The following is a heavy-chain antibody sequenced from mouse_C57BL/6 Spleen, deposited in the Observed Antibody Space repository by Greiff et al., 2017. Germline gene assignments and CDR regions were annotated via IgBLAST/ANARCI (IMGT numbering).Heavy chain of an antibody. CDR2: ISRGSSTI. D-gene: IGHD1-1*01. CDR1: GFTFSDYG. Sequence: VQLQESGGGLVKPGGSLKLSCAASGFTFSDYGMHWVRQAPEQGLEWVAYISRGSSTIYYADTVKGRFTIPRDNAKNTLFMQMTSLRSEDTAMYYCARGYYGRDAMDDWGQGTSVTVSS. CDR3: ARGYYGRDAMDD. J-gene: IGHJ4*01. V-gene: IGHV5-17*01.